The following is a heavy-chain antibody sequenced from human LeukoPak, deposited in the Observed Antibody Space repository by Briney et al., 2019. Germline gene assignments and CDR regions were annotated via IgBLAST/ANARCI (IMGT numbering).Heavy chain of an antibody. J-gene: IGHJ6*03. V-gene: IGHV3-33*06. CDR3: AKVGYIYGHYYYYMDV. CDR2: IWDDGGNK. D-gene: IGHD5-18*01. Sequence: PGGSLRLSCAASGFAFSSYGMHWVRQAPGKRLEWVAVIWDDGGNKYYADSVKGRFTISRDTSKNTLYLQMNRLRAEDTAVYYCAKVGYIYGHYYYYMDVWGKGNTVTVSS. CDR1: GFAFSSYG.